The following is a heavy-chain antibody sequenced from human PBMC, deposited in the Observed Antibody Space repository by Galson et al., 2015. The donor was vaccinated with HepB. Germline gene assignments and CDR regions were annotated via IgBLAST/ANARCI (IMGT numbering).Heavy chain of an antibody. CDR2: ISAYSGNT. D-gene: IGHD3-22*01. Sequence: SVKVSCKASGYTFTSYGISWVRQAPGQGLEWMGWISAYSGNTNYAQKLQGRVTMTTDTSTSTAYMELRSLRSDDTAVYYCARRGEADYYDSSGYYLDYWGQGTLVTVSS. J-gene: IGHJ4*02. CDR1: GYTFTSYG. CDR3: ARRGEADYYDSSGYYLDY. V-gene: IGHV1-18*04.